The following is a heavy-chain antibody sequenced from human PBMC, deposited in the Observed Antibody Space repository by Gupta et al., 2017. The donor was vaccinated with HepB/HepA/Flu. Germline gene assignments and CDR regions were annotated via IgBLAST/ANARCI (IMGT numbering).Heavy chain of an antibody. CDR2: IHYSGVT. CDR1: GGSIRNTISY. V-gene: IGHV4-39*02. CDR3: ARENYSYNGLDV. J-gene: IGHJ6*02. Sequence: QLQLQESGPGLVKPSETLSLTCTVSGGSIRNTISYGGWIRQSPGRGLEWLGSIHYSGVTYDNPSLRSRLTISVDMSNNHFSLKLNSVTAADTAVYYCARENYSYNGLDVWGQGTTVTVSS.